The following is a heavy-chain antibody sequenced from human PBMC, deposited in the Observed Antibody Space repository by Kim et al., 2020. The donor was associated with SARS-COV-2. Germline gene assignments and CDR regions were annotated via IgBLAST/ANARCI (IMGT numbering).Heavy chain of an antibody. CDR1: GFTFSSYW. Sequence: GGSLRLSCAASGFTFSSYWMHWVRQAPGKGLVWVSRINSDGSSTSYADSVKGRFTISRDNAKNTLYLQMNSLRAEDTAVYYCARVGSSGWYAGKGFDYWGQGTLVTVSS. CDR2: INSDGSST. V-gene: IGHV3-74*01. J-gene: IGHJ4*02. D-gene: IGHD6-19*01. CDR3: ARVGSSGWYAGKGFDY.